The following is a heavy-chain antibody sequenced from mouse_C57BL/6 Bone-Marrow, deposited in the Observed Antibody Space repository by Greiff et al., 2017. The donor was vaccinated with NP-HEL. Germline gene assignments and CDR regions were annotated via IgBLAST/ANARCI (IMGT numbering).Heavy chain of an antibody. CDR3: ARCSSYFFDY. CDR1: GYTFTNYW. V-gene: IGHV1-63*01. Sequence: VQLVESGAELVRPGTSVKMSCKASGYTFTNYWIGWAKQRPGHGLEWIGDIYPGGGYTNYNEKFKGKATLTADKSSSTAYMQFSSLTSEDSAIYYCARCSSYFFDYWGQGTTLTVSS. D-gene: IGHD1-1*01. J-gene: IGHJ2*01. CDR2: IYPGGGYT.